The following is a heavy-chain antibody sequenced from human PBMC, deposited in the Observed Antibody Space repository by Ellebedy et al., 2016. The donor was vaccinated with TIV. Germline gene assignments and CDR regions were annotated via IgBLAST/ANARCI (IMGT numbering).Heavy chain of an antibody. Sequence: GESLKISCAASGFTFSNAWMNWVRQAPGKGLEWVGRIKSKTDGGTTDYAAPVEGRFTISRDDSKNTLYLQVNSLKTEDTAVYYCTTSRVFGGYGYDWGQGTLVTVSS. CDR1: GFTFSNAW. CDR2: IKSKTDGGTT. D-gene: IGHD5-12*01. CDR3: TTSRVFGGYGYD. J-gene: IGHJ4*02. V-gene: IGHV3-15*07.